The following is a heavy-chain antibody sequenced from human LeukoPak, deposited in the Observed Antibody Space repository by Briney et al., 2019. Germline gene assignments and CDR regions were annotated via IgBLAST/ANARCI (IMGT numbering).Heavy chain of an antibody. D-gene: IGHD5-12*01. J-gene: IGHJ6*02. Sequence: PRRSLRLSCAASGFTFSSYAMHWVRQAPGKGLEWVAVISYDGSNKYYADSVKGRFTISRDNSKNTLYLQMNSLRAEDTAVYYCARDRGYSGYDPVFHYYYGMDVWGQGTTVTVSS. V-gene: IGHV3-30*04. CDR1: GFTFSSYA. CDR2: ISYDGSNK. CDR3: ARDRGYSGYDPVFHYYYGMDV.